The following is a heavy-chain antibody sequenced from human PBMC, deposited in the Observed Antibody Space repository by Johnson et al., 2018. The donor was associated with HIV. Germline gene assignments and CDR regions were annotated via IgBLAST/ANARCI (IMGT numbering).Heavy chain of an antibody. CDR3: ARGHDYYDSSGYLHAFDI. CDR1: GFTFADYA. J-gene: IGHJ3*02. Sequence: AQLVESGGGVVQPGGSLRLSCAASGFTFADYAMSWVRQAPGTGLEWLSGINWYGGSTGYADSVKGRLIISRDNAKNSLYLQMNSLRAEDTALYYCARGHDYYDSSGYLHAFDIWGQGTMVTVSS. V-gene: IGHV3-20*04. CDR2: INWYGGST. D-gene: IGHD3-22*01.